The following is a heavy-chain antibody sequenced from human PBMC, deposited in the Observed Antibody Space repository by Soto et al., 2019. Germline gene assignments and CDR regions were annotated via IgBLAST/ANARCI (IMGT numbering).Heavy chain of an antibody. D-gene: IGHD3-16*01. J-gene: IGHJ4*02. CDR3: ASSGGGEDY. V-gene: IGHV4-4*02. CDR2: IYHSGST. Sequence: QVQLQESGPGLVKPSGTLSLSCAVSGGSISSSHWWTWVRQPPGKGLEWIGEIYHSGSTNYNPSLKSRVTISVDMSRNQSSLNLSSVTAADTAVYYCASSGGGEDYWGQGILVTVSS. CDR1: GGSISSSHW.